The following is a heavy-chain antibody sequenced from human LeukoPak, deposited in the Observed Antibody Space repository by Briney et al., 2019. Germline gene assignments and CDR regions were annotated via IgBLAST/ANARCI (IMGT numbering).Heavy chain of an antibody. J-gene: IGHJ4*02. CDR2: IFYSGST. CDR3: AKIVGALDFDY. D-gene: IGHD1-26*01. V-gene: IGHV4-59*12. CDR1: GGSISSYC. Sequence: SETLSLTCTVSGGSISSYCWSWIRQPPGKGLEWIGYIFYSGSTNYNPSLKSRVTISVDTSKNQFSLKLSSVTAADTAVYYCAKIVGALDFDYWGQGTLVTVSS.